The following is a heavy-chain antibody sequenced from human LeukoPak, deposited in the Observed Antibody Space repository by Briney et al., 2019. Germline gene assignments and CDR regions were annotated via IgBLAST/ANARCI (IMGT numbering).Heavy chain of an antibody. CDR2: ISGSGGST. CDR1: GFTFSSYA. Sequence: GGSLRLSCAASGFTFSSYAMSWVRQAPGKGLEWVSAISGSGGSTYYADSVKGRFTISRDNSKNTLYLQMNSLRAEDTAVYYCAKTRGKVEYSYGSAYYFDYWGQGTLVTVSS. D-gene: IGHD5-18*01. J-gene: IGHJ4*02. V-gene: IGHV3-23*01. CDR3: AKTRGKVEYSYGSAYYFDY.